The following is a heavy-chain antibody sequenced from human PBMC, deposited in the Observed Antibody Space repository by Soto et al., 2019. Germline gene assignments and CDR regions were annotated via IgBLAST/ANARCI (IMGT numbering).Heavy chain of an antibody. Sequence: QVQLVQSGAEVKKPGSSVKVSCKASGGTFSSYTISWVRQAPGQGLEWMGRIIPILGIANYAQKFQGRVTFTADKSKSTAYVELSSLRREDTAVYYCARDLYQLRSAGHDAFDIWGQGTMDTVSS. CDR2: IIPILGIA. V-gene: IGHV1-69*08. D-gene: IGHD2-2*01. J-gene: IGHJ3*02. CDR3: ARDLYQLRSAGHDAFDI. CDR1: GGTFSSYT.